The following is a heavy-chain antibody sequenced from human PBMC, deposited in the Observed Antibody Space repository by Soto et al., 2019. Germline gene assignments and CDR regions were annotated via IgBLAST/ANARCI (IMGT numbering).Heavy chain of an antibody. CDR1: ENTFNTYL. V-gene: IGHV1-3*01. J-gene: IGHJ5*02. D-gene: IGHD1-1*01. CDR2: HNGYNGQT. Sequence: ASVKVSCKASENTFNTYLVHWVRQVHGQGLEWMGWHNGYNGQTEYSQKFQGRVTITRDTSAKTAYLELRSLTSEDTAVYYCAGPHDRAGLGTWGQGTLVTVSS. CDR3: AGPHDRAGLGT.